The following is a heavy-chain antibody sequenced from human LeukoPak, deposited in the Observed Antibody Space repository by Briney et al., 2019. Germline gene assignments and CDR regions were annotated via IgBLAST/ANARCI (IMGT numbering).Heavy chain of an antibody. CDR2: TYYRSKWYN. D-gene: IGHD6-13*01. V-gene: IGHV6-1*01. CDR1: GDSFSSNSAA. J-gene: IGHJ5*02. Sequence: TLSLTCAVXGDSFSSNSAAWNWIRQSPSRGLEWLGRTYYRSKWYNDYAVSVKSLITINPDTSKNQFSLQLSSVTPEDTAVYYCARAIAAAGTNWFDPWGQGTLVTVSS. CDR3: ARAIAAAGTNWFDP.